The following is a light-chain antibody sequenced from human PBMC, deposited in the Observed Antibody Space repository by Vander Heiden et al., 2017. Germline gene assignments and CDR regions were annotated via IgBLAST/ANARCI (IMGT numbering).Light chain of an antibody. CDR1: SSNIGARYD. V-gene: IGLV1-40*01. CDR2: GNS. J-gene: IGLJ3*02. Sequence: QSVLTQPPSVSGAPGQTGTISCTGGSSNIGARYDVHWYQQLPGTAPKLLIYGNSDRPSGVPDRFSVSKSDTSGSLAITGLQAEDEADYYCQCYDISLSAWVFGGGTRLTVL. CDR3: QCYDISLSAWV.